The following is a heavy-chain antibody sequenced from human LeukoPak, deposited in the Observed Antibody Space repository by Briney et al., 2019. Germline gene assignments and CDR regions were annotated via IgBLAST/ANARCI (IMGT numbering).Heavy chain of an antibody. CDR2: IYYSGST. D-gene: IGHD6-13*01. Sequence: MPSETLSLTCTVSGGSISSSSYYWGWIRQPPGKGLEWIGNIYYSGSTYYNQSLKSRVTISVDTSKNQFSLKLSSVTAADTAVYYCAMQGRGSSSYMEEFDYWGQGTLVTVSS. CDR1: GGSISSSSYY. CDR3: AMQGRGSSSYMEEFDY. V-gene: IGHV4-39*01. J-gene: IGHJ4*02.